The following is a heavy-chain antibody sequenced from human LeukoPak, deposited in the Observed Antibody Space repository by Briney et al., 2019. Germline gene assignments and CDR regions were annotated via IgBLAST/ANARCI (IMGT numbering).Heavy chain of an antibody. CDR3: ARGGDGYNYAFDM. CDR2: LFSGGAT. J-gene: IGHJ3*02. D-gene: IGHD5-24*01. Sequence: GGSLRLSCAASGFTVSSNYMSWVRQAPGKGLEWVSLLFSGGATYYADSVKGRFTISRDNSKNTLYLQMNSLRAEDTAVYYCARGGDGYNYAFDMWGQGTMVTVSS. CDR1: GFTVSSNY. V-gene: IGHV3-53*05.